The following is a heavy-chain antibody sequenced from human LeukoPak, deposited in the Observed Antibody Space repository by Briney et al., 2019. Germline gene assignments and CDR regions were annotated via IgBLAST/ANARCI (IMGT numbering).Heavy chain of an antibody. CDR2: IYYSGST. J-gene: IGHJ3*02. D-gene: IGHD4-17*01. CDR1: GGSISSYY. V-gene: IGHV4-59*01. CDR3: ARDQGAYGDYSDAFDI. Sequence: SETLSLTCTVSGGSISSYYWSWIRQPPGKGLEWIGYIYYSGSTNYNPSLKSRVTISIDTSKNQFSLRLSSVTAADTAVYYCARDQGAYGDYSDAFDIWGQGTMVTVSS.